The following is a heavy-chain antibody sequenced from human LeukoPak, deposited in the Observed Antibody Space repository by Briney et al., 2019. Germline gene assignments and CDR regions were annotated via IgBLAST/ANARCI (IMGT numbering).Heavy chain of an antibody. D-gene: IGHD6-13*01. CDR3: AKRMGPSIAAADLDY. V-gene: IGHV3-30*18. J-gene: IGHJ4*02. Sequence: GGSLRLSCAASGFTFSSFGMQWVRQAPGKGLEWVAVISYDGSNKYYADSVKGRFTISRDNSKNTLYLQMDSLRAEDTAVYYCAKRMGPSIAAADLDYWGQGTLVTVSS. CDR1: GFTFSSFG. CDR2: ISYDGSNK.